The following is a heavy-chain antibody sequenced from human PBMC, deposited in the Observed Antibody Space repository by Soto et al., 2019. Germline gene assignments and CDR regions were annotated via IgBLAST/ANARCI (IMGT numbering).Heavy chain of an antibody. CDR1: GYTFTSYY. Sequence: VASVKVSCTASGYTFTSYYMHWVRQAPGQGLEWMGIINPSGGSTSYAQKFQGRVTMTRDTSTSTVYMELSSLRSEDTAVYYCASCPGYSSSWSEYYFDYWGQGTLVTVSS. J-gene: IGHJ4*02. D-gene: IGHD6-13*01. V-gene: IGHV1-46*03. CDR2: INPSGGST. CDR3: ASCPGYSSSWSEYYFDY.